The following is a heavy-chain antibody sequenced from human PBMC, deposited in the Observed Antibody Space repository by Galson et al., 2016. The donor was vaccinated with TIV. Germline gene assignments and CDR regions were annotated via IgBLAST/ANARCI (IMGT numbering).Heavy chain of an antibody. CDR1: GFAFSRYS. D-gene: IGHD4-23*01. CDR2: ISSSSSTI. CDR3: ARPGNYDGDRRGAFDL. J-gene: IGHJ3*01. Sequence: SLRLSCAASGFAFSRYSMNWVRQAPGKGLEWISYISSSSSTIYYVDSVKGRFTVSRDNAKNSLYLQMDSLRADDTAVYYCARPGNYDGDRRGAFDLWGQGTMVTVSP. V-gene: IGHV3-48*04.